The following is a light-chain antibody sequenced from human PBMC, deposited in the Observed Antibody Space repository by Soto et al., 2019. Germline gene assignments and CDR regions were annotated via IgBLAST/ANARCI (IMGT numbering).Light chain of an antibody. CDR2: GAS. V-gene: IGKV3-20*01. J-gene: IGKJ5*01. CDR3: QQYGSSPIT. Sequence: EIVMTQSPATLSVSPGERATLSCRASQSVSGSYLAWYQQKPGQAPRLLIYGASSRATGIPDRFSSTGSGTDFTLNISSLEPEDFAVYYCQQYGSSPITFGQGTRLEIK. CDR1: QSVSGSY.